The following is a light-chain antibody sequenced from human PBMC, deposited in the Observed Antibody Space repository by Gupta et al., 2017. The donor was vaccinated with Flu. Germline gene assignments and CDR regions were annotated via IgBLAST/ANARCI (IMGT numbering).Light chain of an antibody. J-gene: IGLJ3*02. Sequence: NFMLTQPHSVSESPGRTVTISCHRSSGSVATSFVLWYQQRPGSAPSTLLYENSERPSGVPDRFFASIDTSSNSASLIISGLKTEDEADYYCQSYDGSVWVFGGGTKLTVL. CDR3: QSYDGSVWV. CDR2: ENS. V-gene: IGLV6-57*03. CDR1: SGSVATSF.